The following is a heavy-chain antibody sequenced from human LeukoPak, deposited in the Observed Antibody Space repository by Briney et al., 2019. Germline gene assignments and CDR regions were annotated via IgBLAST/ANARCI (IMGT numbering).Heavy chain of an antibody. V-gene: IGHV4-34*01. Sequence: PSETLSLTCAVYGGSFSGYYWSWIRQPPGKGLEWIGEINHSGSTNYNPSLKSRVTISVDTSKNQFSLRLSSVTAADTAVYYCARWDCSSGTCFHLDCWGQGTLVTVSS. D-gene: IGHD6-25*01. J-gene: IGHJ4*02. CDR1: GGSFSGYY. CDR3: ARWDCSSGTCFHLDC. CDR2: INHSGST.